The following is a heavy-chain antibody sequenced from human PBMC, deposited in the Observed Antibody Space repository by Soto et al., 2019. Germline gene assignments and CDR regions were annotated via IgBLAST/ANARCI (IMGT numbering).Heavy chain of an antibody. CDR1: GGTFSSYT. V-gene: IGHV1-69*02. Sequence: QVQLVQSGAEVKKPGSSVKVSCKASGGTFSSYTISWVRQAPGQGLEWMGRIIPILGIANYAQKFQGRVTITADKSTSTAYMELSSLRSEDTAVYYCASGVDTAMVTGGYDYGGLYSSGWSLQYWGQGTLVTVSS. CDR2: IIPILGIA. CDR3: ASGVDTAMVTGGYDYGGLYSSGWSLQY. J-gene: IGHJ4*02. D-gene: IGHD5-18*01.